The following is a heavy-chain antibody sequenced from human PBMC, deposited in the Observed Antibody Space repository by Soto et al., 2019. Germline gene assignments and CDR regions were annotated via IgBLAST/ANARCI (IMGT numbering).Heavy chain of an antibody. CDR1: GFTFSSYS. V-gene: IGHV3-48*02. J-gene: IGHJ4*02. CDR2: ISSSSTI. Sequence: GGSLRLSCAASGFTFSSYSMNWVRQAPGKGLEWVSYISSSSTIYYADSVKGRFTISRDNAKNSLYLQMNSLRDEDTAVYYCAAQNRYGGNDYWGQGTLVTVSS. CDR3: AAQNRYGGNDY. D-gene: IGHD4-17*01.